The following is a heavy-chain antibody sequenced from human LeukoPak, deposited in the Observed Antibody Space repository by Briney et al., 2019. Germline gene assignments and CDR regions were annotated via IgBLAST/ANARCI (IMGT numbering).Heavy chain of an antibody. J-gene: IGHJ4*02. Sequence: GGSLRLSCATSGFTFSDAWMSRVRQAPGKGLEWVGRIQSKADGGPTEYAAPVKGRFIISRDDSRTTPYLQMNSLKAGDTAVYYCTTDRGALTNWGQGTLVTVSS. V-gene: IGHV3-15*01. CDR2: IQSKADGGPT. CDR1: GFTFSDAW. D-gene: IGHD3-10*01. CDR3: TTDRGALTN.